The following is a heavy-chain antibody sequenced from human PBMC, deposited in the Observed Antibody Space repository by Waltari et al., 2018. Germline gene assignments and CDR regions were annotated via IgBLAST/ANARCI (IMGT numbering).Heavy chain of an antibody. Sequence: QVQLQQSGAGLVRHSEILSLTCDCFGGSFPGFYWSWIRQTPEKGLEWIGEVIHSGGTVYNPSLESRVTISIDTSKNQFSLRLTSVTAADTAVYFCARGKLNFDVWGQGAQVTVSS. CDR1: GGSFPGFY. J-gene: IGHJ4*02. CDR2: VIHSGGT. CDR3: ARGKLNFDV. V-gene: IGHV4-34*12.